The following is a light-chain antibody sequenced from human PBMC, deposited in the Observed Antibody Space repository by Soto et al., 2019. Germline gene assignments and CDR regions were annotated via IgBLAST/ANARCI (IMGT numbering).Light chain of an antibody. J-gene: IGLJ2*01. CDR2: ADS. V-gene: IGLV3-21*02. CDR1: NIRSYS. CDR3: PVLDTRGDRPV. Sequence: SYELTQPPSVSVAPGQTGKIACGGDNIRSYSVHWFLQRSGQAPVLVLYADSERPSGIPDRFTGSNSGNTATLPISSVEAGYEAHYYCPVLDTRGDRPVVGGGTKLTAL.